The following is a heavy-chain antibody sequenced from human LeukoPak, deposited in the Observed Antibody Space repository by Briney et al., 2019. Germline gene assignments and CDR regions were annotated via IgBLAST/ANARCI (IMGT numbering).Heavy chain of an antibody. Sequence: GGSLRLSCAASGFTFSSYEMNWVRQAPGKGLEWVSYISNSGSTIYYADSVKGRFTISRDNAKNSLYLQMNSLRAEDTAVYYCARGHTAVTRHFDFWGQGTLVTVSS. J-gene: IGHJ4*02. CDR2: ISNSGSTI. CDR3: ARGHTAVTRHFDF. V-gene: IGHV3-48*03. D-gene: IGHD4-17*01. CDR1: GFTFSSYE.